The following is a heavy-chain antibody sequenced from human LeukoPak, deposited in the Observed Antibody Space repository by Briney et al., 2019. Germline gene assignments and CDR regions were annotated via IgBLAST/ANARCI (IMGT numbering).Heavy chain of an antibody. CDR1: GFTFSSYG. CDR3: AKDSAEDYYDSSGYYSSGAFDI. J-gene: IGHJ3*02. CDR2: ISWNSGSI. V-gene: IGHV3-9*01. D-gene: IGHD3-22*01. Sequence: PGGSLRLSCAASGFTFSSYGMHWVRQAPGKGLEWVSGISWNSGSIGYADSVKGRFTISRDNAKNSLYLQMNSLRAEDTALYYCAKDSAEDYYDSSGYYSSGAFDIWGQGTMVTVSS.